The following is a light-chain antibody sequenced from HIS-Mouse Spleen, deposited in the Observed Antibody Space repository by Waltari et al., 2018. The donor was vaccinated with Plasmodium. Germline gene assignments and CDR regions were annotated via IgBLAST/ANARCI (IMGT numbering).Light chain of an antibody. CDR2: EVS. CDR1: SRDVGVYNY. Sequence: QSALTQPPSASGSPGQSVTIPCTGTSRDVGVYNYSPLYQQHPRKAPKLMIYEVSKRPSGVPDRFSGSKSGNTASLTVSGLQAEDEADYYCSSYAGSNNLVFGGGTKLTVL. CDR3: SSYAGSNNLV. J-gene: IGLJ2*01. V-gene: IGLV2-8*01.